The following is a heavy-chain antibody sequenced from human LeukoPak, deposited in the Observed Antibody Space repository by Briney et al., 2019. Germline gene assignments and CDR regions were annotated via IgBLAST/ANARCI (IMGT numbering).Heavy chain of an antibody. J-gene: IGHJ5*02. CDR3: ARATIVPAAINWFDP. CDR2: IYHSETT. CDR1: GGSISSGDYC. D-gene: IGHD2-2*02. Sequence: PSETLSLTCTVSGGSISSGDYCWSWLRQPPGKGLEWIGYIYHSETTYYNPSLKSRVTMSVDTSKNQFSLKLSSVTAADTAVYYCARATIVPAAINWFDPWGQGTLVTVSS. V-gene: IGHV4-30-4*01.